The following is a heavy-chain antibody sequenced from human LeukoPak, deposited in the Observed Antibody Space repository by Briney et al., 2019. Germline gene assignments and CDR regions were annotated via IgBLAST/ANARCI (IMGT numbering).Heavy chain of an antibody. CDR2: IYYSGST. D-gene: IGHD1-26*01. Sequence: PSETLSLTCTVSGGSISSYYWSWIRQPPGKGLEWIGYIYYSGSTNYNPSLKSRVTISVDTSKYQFSLKLSSVTAADTAVYYCARGYAGATTFDYWGQGTLVTVSS. J-gene: IGHJ4*02. V-gene: IGHV4-59*01. CDR1: GGSISSYY. CDR3: ARGYAGATTFDY.